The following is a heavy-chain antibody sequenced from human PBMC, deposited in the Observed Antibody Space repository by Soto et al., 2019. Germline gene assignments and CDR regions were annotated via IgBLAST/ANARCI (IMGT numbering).Heavy chain of an antibody. V-gene: IGHV1-18*04. CDR1: GYTFSSSA. CDR2: ISSSGVT. J-gene: IGHJ4*02. Sequence: QVLLVQSGPEMKKPEASVKVSCKASGYTFSSSAISWVRQAPGQGPEWMGWISSSGVTNYAQNFQGRVTLTVDSSTTTAYMEVRSLSSADTAIYYCARDHGGYGSSDYCGQGTLVTVSS. D-gene: IGHD5-12*01. CDR3: ARDHGGYGSSDY.